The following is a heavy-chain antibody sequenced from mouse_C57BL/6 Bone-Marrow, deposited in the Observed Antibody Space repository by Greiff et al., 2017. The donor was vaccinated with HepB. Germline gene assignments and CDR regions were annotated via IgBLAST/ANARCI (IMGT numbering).Heavy chain of an antibody. D-gene: IGHD1-1*01. CDR1: GYAFSSYW. CDR2: IYPGDGDT. J-gene: IGHJ3*01. CDR3: ARDSSYYGSSKFAY. V-gene: IGHV1-80*01. Sequence: QVQLQQSGAELVKPGASVKISCKASGYAFSSYWMNWVKQRPGKGLEWIGQIYPGDGDTNYNGKFKGKATLTADKSSSTAYMQLSSLTSEDSAVYFCARDSSYYGSSKFAYWGQGTLVTVSA.